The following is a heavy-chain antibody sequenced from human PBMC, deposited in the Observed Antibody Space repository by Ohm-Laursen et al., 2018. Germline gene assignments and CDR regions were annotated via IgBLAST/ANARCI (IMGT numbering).Heavy chain of an antibody. CDR3: ARGLVVPAATMYYYYGMDV. CDR2: MNPNSGNT. CDR1: GYTFTSYD. V-gene: IGHV1-8*01. J-gene: IGHJ6*02. Sequence: GASVKVSCKVSGYTFTSYDINWVRQATGQGLEWMGWMNPNSGNTGYAQKFQGRVTMTRNTSISTAYMELSSLRSEDTAVYYCARGLVVPAATMYYYYGMDVWGQGTTVTVSS. D-gene: IGHD2-2*01.